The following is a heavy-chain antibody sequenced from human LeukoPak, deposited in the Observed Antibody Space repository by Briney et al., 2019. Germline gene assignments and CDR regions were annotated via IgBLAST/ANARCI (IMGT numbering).Heavy chain of an antibody. V-gene: IGHV4-61*02. Sequence: SETLSLTCTVSGGSISSGSYYWSWIRQPAGKGLEWIGRIYTSGSTNYNPSLKSRVTISVDTSKNQFSLKLSSVTAADTAVYYCARDKTDSPGARYCSSTSCHNWFDPWGQGTLVTVSS. CDR3: ARDKTDSPGARYCSSTSCHNWFDP. J-gene: IGHJ5*02. D-gene: IGHD2-2*01. CDR2: IYTSGST. CDR1: GGSISSGSYY.